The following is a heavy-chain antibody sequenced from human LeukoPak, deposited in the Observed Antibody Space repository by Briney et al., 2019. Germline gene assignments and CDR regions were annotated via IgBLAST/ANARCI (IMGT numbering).Heavy chain of an antibody. CDR2: ISGSGGST. Sequence: GGSRTLSWAASGFTLSSYAMSWVRQAPGKGLEWVSAISGSGGSTYYADSVKGRFTISRDTSKNTLYLQMNSLRAEDTAVYYCAKCLGSFGVVIAYFDYWGQGTLVTVSS. D-gene: IGHD3-3*01. J-gene: IGHJ4*02. V-gene: IGHV3-23*01. CDR1: GFTLSSYA. CDR3: AKCLGSFGVVIAYFDY.